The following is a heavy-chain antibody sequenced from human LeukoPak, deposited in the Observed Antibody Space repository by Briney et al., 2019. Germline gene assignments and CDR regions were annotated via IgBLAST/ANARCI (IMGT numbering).Heavy chain of an antibody. D-gene: IGHD3-22*01. Sequence: SETLSLTCTVSGGSISSSSYYWGWIRQPPGKGLEWIGSIYYSGSTYYNPSLKSRVTISVDTSKNQFSLKLSSVTAADMAVYYCARGYDSSFLGYYYMDVWGKGTTVTVSS. V-gene: IGHV4-39*07. CDR1: GGSISSSSYY. CDR2: IYYSGST. CDR3: ARGYDSSFLGYYYMDV. J-gene: IGHJ6*03.